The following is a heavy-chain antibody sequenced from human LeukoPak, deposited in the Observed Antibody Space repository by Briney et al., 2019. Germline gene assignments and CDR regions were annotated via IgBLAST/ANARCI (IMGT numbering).Heavy chain of an antibody. V-gene: IGHV3-64*01. D-gene: IGHD3-22*01. CDR1: GFTFSSYA. Sequence: GGSLRLSCAASGFTFSSYAMHWVRQAPGKGLEYVSAISSNGGSTLYANSVKGRFTISRDNSKNTLYLQMGSLRAEDMAVYYCARVLVVVVNGFDYWGQGTLVTVSS. CDR2: ISSNGGST. J-gene: IGHJ4*02. CDR3: ARVLVVVVNGFDY.